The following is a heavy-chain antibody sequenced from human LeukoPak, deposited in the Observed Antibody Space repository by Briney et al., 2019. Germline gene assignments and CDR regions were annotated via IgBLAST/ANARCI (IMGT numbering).Heavy chain of an antibody. V-gene: IGHV4-39*07. D-gene: IGHD3-10*01. Sequence: SETLSLTCTVSGGSISSGSHHWSWIRQPPGKGLEWIGEINHSGSTNYNPSLKSRVTISVDTSKDQFSLKLSSVTAADTAVYYCARVRLWFGGPRPFDYWGQGTLVTVSS. CDR3: ARVRLWFGGPRPFDY. CDR1: GGSISSGSHH. CDR2: INHSGST. J-gene: IGHJ4*02.